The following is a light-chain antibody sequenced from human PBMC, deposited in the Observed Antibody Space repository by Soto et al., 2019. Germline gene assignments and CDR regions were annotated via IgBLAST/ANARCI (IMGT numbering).Light chain of an antibody. V-gene: IGKV3-15*01. J-gene: IGKJ5*01. CDR2: DAS. Sequence: EIVMTQSPATLSVSPGERSTLSCRVSQSVSSNLAWYQPTPGQAPRLLXYDASTRATVIPARFSGSGSGTELTLTISSLQSEDFAVYYGQQYNDWPPITFGQGTRLEIK. CDR3: QQYNDWPPIT. CDR1: QSVSSN.